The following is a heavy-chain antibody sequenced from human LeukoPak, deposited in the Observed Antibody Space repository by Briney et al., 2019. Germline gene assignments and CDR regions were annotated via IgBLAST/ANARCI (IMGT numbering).Heavy chain of an antibody. J-gene: IGHJ5*01. Sequence: GGSLRLSCAASGFTFDDYGMSWVRQAPGKGLEWVSGINWNGGSTGYAASVRGRFTISRDNSKNTLYLQLNTLRADDTATYYCAKPISGGLAVTADWFHPWGQGTLVVVSS. D-gene: IGHD6-19*01. CDR2: INWNGGST. CDR1: GFTFDDYG. CDR3: AKPISGGLAVTADWFHP. V-gene: IGHV3-20*04.